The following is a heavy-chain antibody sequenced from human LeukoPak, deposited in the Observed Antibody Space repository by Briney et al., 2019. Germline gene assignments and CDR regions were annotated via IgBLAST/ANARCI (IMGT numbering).Heavy chain of an antibody. D-gene: IGHD6-19*01. CDR1: GYRFTSYW. V-gene: IGHV5-51*01. CDR2: IYPGDSDT. Sequence: GESLKISCKGSGYRFTSYWIGWVRQMPGKGLEWMGIIYPGDSDTRYSPSFQGQVTISADRSASTAYLQWSSLKASDTAMYYCARHPSYTSGWPLDYWGQGTLVTVSS. CDR3: ARHPSYTSGWPLDY. J-gene: IGHJ4*02.